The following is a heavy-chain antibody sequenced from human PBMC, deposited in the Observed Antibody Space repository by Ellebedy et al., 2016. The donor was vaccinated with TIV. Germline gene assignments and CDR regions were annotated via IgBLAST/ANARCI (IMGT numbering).Heavy chain of an antibody. CDR2: IKFDEIEK. D-gene: IGHD2-15*01. Sequence: GESLKISCAASGFTFTRYWMAWLRQAPGKGLEYVAHIKFDEIEKYYADSVKGRFTISRDNAQNTLFLQMNSLRVEDTAVYYCARGWSTPDSWGQGTLVIVSS. V-gene: IGHV3-7*02. CDR3: ARGWSTPDS. J-gene: IGHJ4*02. CDR1: GFTFTRYW.